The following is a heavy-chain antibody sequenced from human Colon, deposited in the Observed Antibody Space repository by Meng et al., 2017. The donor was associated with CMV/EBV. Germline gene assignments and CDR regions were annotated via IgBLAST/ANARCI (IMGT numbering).Heavy chain of an antibody. CDR2: INTDSTRA. D-gene: IGHD4/OR15-4a*01. Sequence: GGSLRLSCVDSGISFNRYWMHWVRQAPGKGLVWVARINTDSTRAWYADSVKGRFTIFRDNAKNTLYLQMTSLRAEDTAVYYCAREGRTPLTGMDVWGQGTRVTVSS. V-gene: IGHV3-74*01. J-gene: IGHJ6*02. CDR3: AREGRTPLTGMDV. CDR1: GISFNRYW.